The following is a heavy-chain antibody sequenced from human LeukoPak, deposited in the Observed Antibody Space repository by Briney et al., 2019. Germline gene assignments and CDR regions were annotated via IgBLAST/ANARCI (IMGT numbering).Heavy chain of an antibody. CDR1: GFSITSDYY. V-gene: IGHV4-38-2*02. D-gene: IGHD3-16*01. CDR3: ARGCLAPAGLRAPNWFDP. Sequence: SETLSLTCTVSGFSITSDYYWGWFRQPPGQGLEWIGSFFHGGTTYHNPSLKSRVSMSQDTSVNQFSLKLTSLTAADTAVYYCARGCLAPAGLRAPNWFDPWGQGTLVTVSS. CDR2: FFHGGTT. J-gene: IGHJ5*02.